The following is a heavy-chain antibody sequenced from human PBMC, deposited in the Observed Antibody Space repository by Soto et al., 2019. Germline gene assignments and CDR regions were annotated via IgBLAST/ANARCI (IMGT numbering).Heavy chain of an antibody. CDR1: GGTFSSYA. CDR2: IIPIFGTA. CDR3: ARDPVVVPAAANYYYYGMDV. J-gene: IGHJ6*02. D-gene: IGHD2-2*01. Sequence: SVKVSCKASGGTFSSYAISCVRQAPGQGLEWMGGIIPIFGTANYAQKFQGRVTITADESTSTAYMEMSSLRSEDTAVYYCARDPVVVPAAANYYYYGMDVWGQGTTVTVSS. V-gene: IGHV1-69*13.